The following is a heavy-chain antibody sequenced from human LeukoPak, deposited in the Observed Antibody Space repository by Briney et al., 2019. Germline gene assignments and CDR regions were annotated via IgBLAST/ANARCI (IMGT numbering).Heavy chain of an antibody. D-gene: IGHD6-19*01. CDR1: GGTFSRSG. Sequence: ASVKVSCKASGGTFSRSGISWVRQAPGQGLEWMGGIIPIFGTVNYAQKFQGRVTITTDESTSTAYMELSSLRSEDTAVYYCASSSGSLDLYYYYYMDVWGKGTTVTVSS. V-gene: IGHV1-69*05. CDR2: IIPIFGTV. J-gene: IGHJ6*03. CDR3: ASSSGSLDLYYYYYMDV.